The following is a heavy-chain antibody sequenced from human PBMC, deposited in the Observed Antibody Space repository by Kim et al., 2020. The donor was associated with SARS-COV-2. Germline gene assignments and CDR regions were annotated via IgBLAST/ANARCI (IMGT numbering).Heavy chain of an antibody. J-gene: IGHJ4*02. CDR2: ISYDGSNK. V-gene: IGHV3-30-3*01. D-gene: IGHD6-19*01. Sequence: GGSLILSCAASGFTFSSYAMHWVRQAPGKGLEWVAVISYDGSNKYYADSVKGRFTISRDNSKNTLYLQMNSLRAEDTAVYYCASIAVAGTTDYWGQGTLVTVSS. CDR3: ASIAVAGTTDY. CDR1: GFTFSSYA.